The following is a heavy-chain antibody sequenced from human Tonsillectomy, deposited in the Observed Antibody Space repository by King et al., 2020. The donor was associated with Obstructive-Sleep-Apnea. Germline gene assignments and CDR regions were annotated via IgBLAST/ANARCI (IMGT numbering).Heavy chain of an antibody. D-gene: IGHD4-23*01. V-gene: IGHV4-59*08. CDR3: ARHDGGLNWFDP. Sequence: VQRQESGPGLLKPSETLSLTCTVSGVSISTYYWSWIRQSPGKGLEWIGYIYYSGSTHYNPSLRSRGTISVDTSKNPCSLKLTSVTAADTAVYYCARHDGGLNWFDPWGQGTLVTVSS. CDR1: GVSISTYY. J-gene: IGHJ5*02. CDR2: IYYSGST.